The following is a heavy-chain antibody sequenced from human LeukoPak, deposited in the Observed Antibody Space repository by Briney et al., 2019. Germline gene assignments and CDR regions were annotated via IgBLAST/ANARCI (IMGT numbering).Heavy chain of an antibody. CDR1: GGSISSSSYY. D-gene: IGHD3-22*01. J-gene: IGHJ4*02. CDR2: VYYSGNT. V-gene: IGHV4-39*07. CDR3: ARREYYDSTGYFDY. Sequence: PSETLSLTCTVSGGSISSSSYYWGWIRQPPGKGLEWIGSVYYSGNTYYYPSLKSRVTISIDKSKNQFSLKLSSVTAADTAIYYCARREYYDSTGYFDYWGQGTLVTVSS.